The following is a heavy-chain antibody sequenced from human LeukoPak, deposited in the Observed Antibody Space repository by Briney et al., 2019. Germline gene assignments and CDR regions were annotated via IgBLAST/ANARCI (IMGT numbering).Heavy chain of an antibody. Sequence: GGSLRLSCAASGFTFSSYEMNWVRQAPGKGLEWVSYISSSGSTIYYADSVKGRFTISRDNAKNSLYLQMNSLRAEDTAVYYCAKRDCSGGSCSPYFDYWGQGTLVTVSS. D-gene: IGHD2-15*01. J-gene: IGHJ4*02. V-gene: IGHV3-48*03. CDR3: AKRDCSGGSCSPYFDY. CDR2: ISSSGSTI. CDR1: GFTFSSYE.